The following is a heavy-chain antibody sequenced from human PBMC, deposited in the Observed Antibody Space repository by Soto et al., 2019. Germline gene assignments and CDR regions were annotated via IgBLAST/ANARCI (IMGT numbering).Heavy chain of an antibody. CDR2: INHSGST. CDR1: GGSFRDNY. V-gene: IGHV4-34*01. CDR3: AREGVGDFWSGYYRYYYMGV. D-gene: IGHD3-3*01. Sequence: QVLLQQGGAGLLKASETLSLTCAVYGGSFRDNYWSWIRQPPGKGLEWIGEINHSGSTNYSPSLKSRVTISVDTSKSQFSLKLSSVTAADTAVYYCAREGVGDFWSGYYRYYYMGVWGKGTTVTVSS. J-gene: IGHJ6*03.